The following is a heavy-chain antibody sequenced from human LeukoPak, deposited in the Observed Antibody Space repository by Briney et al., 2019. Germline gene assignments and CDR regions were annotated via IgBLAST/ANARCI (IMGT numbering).Heavy chain of an antibody. Sequence: PGGSLRLSCAASGFTFSSYAMSWVRQTPGRGREWVSAISGNGGRTYYADSVKGRFTISRDNSRNTLFLQMNSLRAEDTAVYYCAKVAEMDTILGKFDNWGQGTLVTVSS. CDR1: GFTFSSYA. J-gene: IGHJ5*02. D-gene: IGHD5-24*01. V-gene: IGHV3-23*01. CDR2: ISGNGGRT. CDR3: AKVAEMDTILGKFDN.